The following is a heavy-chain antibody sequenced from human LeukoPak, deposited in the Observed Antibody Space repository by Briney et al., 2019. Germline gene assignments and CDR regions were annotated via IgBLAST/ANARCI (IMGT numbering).Heavy chain of an antibody. D-gene: IGHD7-27*01. CDR1: GGSISSSSDY. CDR3: AVGKRVDY. CDR2: IYYNSGST. Sequence: SETLSLTCTVSGGSISSSSDYWGWIRQPPGKGLEWIGNIYYNSGSTYYNPPLKSRVTISVDTSKNQFSLKLSSVTAADTAVYYCAVGKRVDYWGQGTLVTVSS. J-gene: IGHJ4*02. V-gene: IGHV4-39*07.